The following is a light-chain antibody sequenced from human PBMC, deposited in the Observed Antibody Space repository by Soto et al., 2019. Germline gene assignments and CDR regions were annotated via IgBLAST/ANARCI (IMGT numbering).Light chain of an antibody. V-gene: IGKV3-20*01. CDR3: QQYGTSPPT. CDR1: QSVYSS. Sequence: EIVLTQSPGTLSLSPWERATLSCRASQSVYSSLAWYQQKPGQAPRLLIYDSSFRATGVPDRLSGGGSGTDFTLTISRLEPEDFAVYYCQQYGTSPPTFGPGTKVDIK. J-gene: IGKJ3*01. CDR2: DSS.